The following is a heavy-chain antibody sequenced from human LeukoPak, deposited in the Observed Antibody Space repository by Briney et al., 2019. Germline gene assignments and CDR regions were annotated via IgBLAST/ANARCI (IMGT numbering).Heavy chain of an antibody. Sequence: GGSLRLSCAASGFTFSSYSMNWVRQAPGKGLEWVSYVSSSSSTIYYADSVKGRFTISRDNAKNSLYLQMNSLRAEDTAVYYCARHLSGVTGYTYGRGIDYWGQGTLVTVSS. CDR3: ARHLSGVTGYTYGRGIDY. CDR1: GFTFSSYS. V-gene: IGHV3-48*01. D-gene: IGHD5-18*01. J-gene: IGHJ4*02. CDR2: VSSSSSTI.